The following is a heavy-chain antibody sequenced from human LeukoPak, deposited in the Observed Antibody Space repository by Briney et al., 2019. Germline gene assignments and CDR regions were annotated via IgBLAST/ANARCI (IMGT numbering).Heavy chain of an antibody. CDR3: ARTVAGIVDY. CDR1: GGSISSSNYY. Sequence: PSETLSLTCTVSGGSISSSNYYWGWIRQPPGKGLEWIGSIYYSGSTYYNPSLKSRVTISVNTSKNQFSLKLSSVTAADTTVYYCARTVAGIVDYWGQGTLVTVSS. CDR2: IYYSGST. V-gene: IGHV4-39*07. D-gene: IGHD6-19*01. J-gene: IGHJ4*02.